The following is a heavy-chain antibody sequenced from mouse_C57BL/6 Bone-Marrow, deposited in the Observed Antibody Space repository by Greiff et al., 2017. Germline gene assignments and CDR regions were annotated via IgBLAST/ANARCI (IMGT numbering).Heavy chain of an antibody. D-gene: IGHD1-1*01. CDR1: GYTFTSYW. Sequence: QVQLQQPGAELVKPGASVKLSCKASGYTFTSYWMHWVKQRPGQGLEWIGMIHPNSGSTNYNEKFKSKATLTVDKSSSTAYMQLSSLTSEDSAVYYCARSGYSSYVGYWGQGTTLTVSS. CDR2: IHPNSGST. V-gene: IGHV1-64*01. J-gene: IGHJ2*01. CDR3: ARSGYSSYVGY.